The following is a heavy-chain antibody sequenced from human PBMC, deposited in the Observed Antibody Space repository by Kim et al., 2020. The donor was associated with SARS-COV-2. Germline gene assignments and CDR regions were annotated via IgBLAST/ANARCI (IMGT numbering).Heavy chain of an antibody. CDR3: TRATPYYYDSSGYYSRRRGDAFDI. V-gene: IGHV3-49*04. CDR1: GFTFGDYA. J-gene: IGHJ3*02. CDR2: IRSKAYGGTT. D-gene: IGHD3-22*01. Sequence: GGSLRLSCTASGFTFGDYAMSWVRQAPGKGLEWVGFIRSKAYGGTTEYAASVKGRFTISRDDSKSIAYLQMNSLKTEDTAVYYCTRATPYYYDSSGYYSRRRGDAFDIWGQGTMVTVSS.